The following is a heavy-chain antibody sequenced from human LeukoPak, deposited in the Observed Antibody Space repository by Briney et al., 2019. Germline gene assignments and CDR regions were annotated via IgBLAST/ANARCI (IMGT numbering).Heavy chain of an antibody. V-gene: IGHV1-2*02. CDR3: ARVGDSSGYHDAFDI. CDR1: GYTFTGYY. Sequence: GASVKVSCKASGYTFTGYYMHWVRQAPGQGLEWMGWINPNSGGTNYAQKFQGRVTMTRDTSISTAYMELSRLRSDDTAVYYCARVGDSSGYHDAFDIWGQGTMVTVSS. CDR2: INPNSGGT. D-gene: IGHD3-22*01. J-gene: IGHJ3*02.